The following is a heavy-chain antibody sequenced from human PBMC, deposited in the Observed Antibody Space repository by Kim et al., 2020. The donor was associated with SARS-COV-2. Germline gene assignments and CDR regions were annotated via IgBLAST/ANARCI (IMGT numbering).Heavy chain of an antibody. CDR2: IIPILGIA. Sequence: SVKVSCKASGGTFSSYAISWVRQAPGQGLEWMGRIIPILGIANYAQKFQGRVTITADKSTSTAYMELSSLRSEDTAVYYFAGGVAATRGAFDIWGQGTMGTVSS. D-gene: IGHD2-15*01. CDR3: AGGVAATRGAFDI. J-gene: IGHJ3*02. V-gene: IGHV1-69*04. CDR1: GGTFSSYA.